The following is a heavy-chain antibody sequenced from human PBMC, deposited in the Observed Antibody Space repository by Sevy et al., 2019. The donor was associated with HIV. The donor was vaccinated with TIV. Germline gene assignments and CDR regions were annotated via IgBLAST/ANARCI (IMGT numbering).Heavy chain of an antibody. CDR3: ARGPSPRWTVEMADKGGYYYYYMDV. CDR1: GGTFSSYA. D-gene: IGHD6-19*01. Sequence: ASVKVSCKASGGTFSSYAISWVRQAPGQGLEWMGGIIPIFGTANYAQKFQGRVTITADKSTSTAYMELGSLRSEDTAVYYCARGPSPRWTVEMADKGGYYYYYMDVWGKGTTVTVSS. V-gene: IGHV1-69*06. CDR2: IIPIFGTA. J-gene: IGHJ6*03.